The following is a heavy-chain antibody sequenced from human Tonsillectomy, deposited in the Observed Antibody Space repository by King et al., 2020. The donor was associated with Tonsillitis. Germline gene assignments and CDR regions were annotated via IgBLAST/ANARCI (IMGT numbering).Heavy chain of an antibody. CDR2: TYYRSKWYN. V-gene: IGHV6-1*01. D-gene: IGHD6-13*01. CDR1: GDNVSSNSAA. J-gene: IGHJ6*02. CDR3: ARDLTQLRLRTYYYYGMDV. Sequence: VQLQQSGPGLVEPSQTLSLTCAISGDISGDNVSSNSAAWKWIRQSPSRGLEWLGRTYYRSKWYNDYAVSVKSRITINPDTSKNQFSLHLNSVTPEDTAVYYCARDLTQLRLRTYYYYGMDVWGQGTTVTVSS.